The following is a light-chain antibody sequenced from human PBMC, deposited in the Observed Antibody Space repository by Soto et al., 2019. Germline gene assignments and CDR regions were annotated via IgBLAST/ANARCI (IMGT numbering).Light chain of an antibody. CDR2: DAS. J-gene: IGKJ2*01. CDR3: QQYSSYSS. Sequence: DIQMTQSPSTLSASVGDRVTITCRASQSISGWLAWYQQKPGKAPNLLSSDASSLESGVPSRFSGSGSGKEFSLTSSVLQADDFATYYCQQYSSYSSFGQGTKLEIK. CDR1: QSISGW. V-gene: IGKV1-5*01.